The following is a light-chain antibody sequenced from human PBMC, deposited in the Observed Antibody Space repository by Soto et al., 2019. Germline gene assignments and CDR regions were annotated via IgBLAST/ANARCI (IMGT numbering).Light chain of an antibody. Sequence: IVLTQSPATLSLSPGERVTLSWRASQSVSSYLAWYQQKPGQAPRLLIYGASNRATGIPDRLSGSGSGTDFTLTISILEPEDSAVYYCQQYGSSGTFGQGTKVDIK. CDR1: QSVSSY. CDR3: QQYGSSGT. V-gene: IGKV3-20*01. J-gene: IGKJ1*01. CDR2: GAS.